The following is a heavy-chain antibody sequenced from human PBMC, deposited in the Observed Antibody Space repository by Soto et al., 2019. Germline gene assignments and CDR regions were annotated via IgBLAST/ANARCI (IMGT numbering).Heavy chain of an antibody. CDR2: IHHSGST. D-gene: IGHD3-10*01. CDR3: VRGRRGDP. J-gene: IGHJ5*02. Sequence: SETLSLTCAVSGGSFTAYYWSWIRQSTDMRLEWIGEIHHSGSTTYNPSVESRVTISVDTSKRQFSLKLTSVTAADTGVYYCVRGRRGDPWGQGTLVTVSS. V-gene: IGHV4-34*01. CDR1: GGSFTAYY.